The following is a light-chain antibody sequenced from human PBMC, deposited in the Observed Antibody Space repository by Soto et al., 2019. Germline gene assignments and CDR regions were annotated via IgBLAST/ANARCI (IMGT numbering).Light chain of an antibody. CDR1: QSVSSY. V-gene: IGKV3-11*01. CDR3: QQRSNWPLT. Sequence: EIVLTQSPATLSLSPGERATLSCRASQSVSSYLARYQQNPGQAPRLLIYDASNRSTGIPARFSGSGSGTDVTLTISSREPEDFAVYYCQQRSNWPLTFGGGTKVEI. J-gene: IGKJ4*01. CDR2: DAS.